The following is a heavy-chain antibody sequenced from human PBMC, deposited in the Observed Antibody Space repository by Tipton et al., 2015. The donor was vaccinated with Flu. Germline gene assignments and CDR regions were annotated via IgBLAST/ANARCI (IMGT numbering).Heavy chain of an antibody. V-gene: IGHV4-31*01. CDR1: GGSISSGGYY. CDR2: IYYSGST. D-gene: IGHD3-10*01. Sequence: TLSLTCTVSGGSISSGGYYWSWIRQHPGKGLEWIGYIYYSGSTYYNPSLTSLVTISVDTSKNQFSLKLSSVTAADTAVYYCARAPGDYYGSGTYFDYWGQGTLVTVSS. J-gene: IGHJ4*02. CDR3: ARAPGDYYGSGTYFDY.